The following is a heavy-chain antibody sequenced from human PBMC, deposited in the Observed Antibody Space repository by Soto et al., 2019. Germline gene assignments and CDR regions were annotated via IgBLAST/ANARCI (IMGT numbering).Heavy chain of an antibody. CDR1: GYSFTSYW. V-gene: IGHV5-51*01. Sequence: PGESLKISCKGSGYSFTSYWIGWVRQMPGKGLEWMGIIYPGDSDTRYSPSFQGQVTISADKSISTAYLQWSSLKASDTAMYYCASHYYYGSGSFDDAFDIWGQGTMVTVSS. J-gene: IGHJ3*02. CDR3: ASHYYYGSGSFDDAFDI. CDR2: IYPGDSDT. D-gene: IGHD3-10*01.